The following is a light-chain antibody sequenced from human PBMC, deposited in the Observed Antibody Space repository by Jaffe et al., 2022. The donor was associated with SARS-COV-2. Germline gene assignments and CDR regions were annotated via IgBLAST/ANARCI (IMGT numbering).Light chain of an antibody. CDR3: SSYAGSNGGYVV. Sequence: QSALTQPPSASGSPGQSVTISCTGTSSDVGGYNSVSWYQQHPGKAPKLMIYEVSKRPSGVPDRFSGSKSGNTASLTVSGLQAEDEADYYCSSYAGSNGGYVVFGGGTKLTVL. CDR1: SSDVGGYNS. J-gene: IGLJ2*01. CDR2: EVS. V-gene: IGLV2-8*01.